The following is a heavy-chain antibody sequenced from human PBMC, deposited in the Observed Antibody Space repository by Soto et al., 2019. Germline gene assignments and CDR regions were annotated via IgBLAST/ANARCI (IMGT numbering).Heavy chain of an antibody. V-gene: IGHV3-21*01. CDR3: ASTIVTFGGVHFDY. Sequence: GSLRLSCAASGFTLSSYSMNWVRQAPGKGLEWVSSISSSSSYIYYADSVKGRFTISRDNAKNSLYLQMNSLRAEDTAVYYCASTIVTFGGVHFDYWGQGTLVTVSS. J-gene: IGHJ4*02. CDR2: ISSSSSYI. D-gene: IGHD3-16*01. CDR1: GFTLSSYS.